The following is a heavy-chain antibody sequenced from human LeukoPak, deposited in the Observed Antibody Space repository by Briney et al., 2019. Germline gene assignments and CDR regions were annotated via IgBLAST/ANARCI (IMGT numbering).Heavy chain of an antibody. Sequence: PGRSLRLSCAASGFTFSSYGMHWVRQAPGKGLEWVAVIWYDGSNKYYADSVKGRFTISRDNSKSTLYLQMNSLRAEDTAVYYCARGGYYYDSSGYYELTDYWGQGTLVTVSS. CDR1: GFTFSSYG. V-gene: IGHV3-33*01. J-gene: IGHJ4*02. CDR2: IWYDGSNK. D-gene: IGHD3-22*01. CDR3: ARGGYYYDSSGYYELTDY.